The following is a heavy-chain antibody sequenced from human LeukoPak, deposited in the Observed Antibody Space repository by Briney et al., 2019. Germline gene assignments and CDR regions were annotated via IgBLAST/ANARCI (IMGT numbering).Heavy chain of an antibody. D-gene: IGHD3-16*02. CDR2: ISSSSSYI. CDR1: GFTFSSYS. J-gene: IGHJ4*02. CDR3: ARSANVWGSYRLDY. V-gene: IGHV3-21*01. Sequence: GGSLRLSCAASGFTFSSYSMNWVRQAPGKGLEWVSSISSSSSYIYYADSVKGRFTISRDNAKNSLYLQMNSLRAEDTAVYYCARSANVWGSYRLDYWGQGTLVTVSS.